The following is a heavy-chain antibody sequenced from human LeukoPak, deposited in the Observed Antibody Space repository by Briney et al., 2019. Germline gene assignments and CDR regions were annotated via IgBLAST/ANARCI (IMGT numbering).Heavy chain of an antibody. CDR2: INPNSGGT. V-gene: IGHV1-2*06. J-gene: IGHJ4*02. D-gene: IGHD3-16*02. CDR1: GYTFTGYY. CDR3: ARGLMITFGGVIPLDF. Sequence: ASVKVSCXASGYTFTGYYMHWVRQARGQGLEWMGRINPNSGGTNYAQKFQGRVTMTRDTSISTAYMELSRLRSDDTAVYYCARGLMITFGGVIPLDFWGQGTLVTVSS.